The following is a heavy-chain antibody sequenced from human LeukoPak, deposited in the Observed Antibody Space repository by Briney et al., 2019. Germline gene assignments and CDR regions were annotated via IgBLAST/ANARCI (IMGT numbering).Heavy chain of an antibody. Sequence: GGSLRLSCVASGFPFSSYWMTWVRQAPGKGLEWVTVISFDGGNKYYADSVKGRFTISRDNSENTLYLQMNSLRTEDTAVYYCAGGTPYSSSGIDYWGQGTLVTVSS. CDR2: ISFDGGNK. CDR1: GFPFSSYW. J-gene: IGHJ4*02. V-gene: IGHV3-30-3*01. D-gene: IGHD6-13*01. CDR3: AGGTPYSSSGIDY.